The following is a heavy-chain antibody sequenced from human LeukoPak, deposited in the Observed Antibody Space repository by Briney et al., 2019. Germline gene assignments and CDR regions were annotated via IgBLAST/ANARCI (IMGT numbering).Heavy chain of an antibody. Sequence: GESLKISCEGSGXSFTNYWSGWVRQMPGKGLEWMGIIYPGDSDTIYSPSFQGQVTISADKSISTAYLQWSSLKASDTAMYFCARPRYYDRSGYLHDAFDIWGQGTMVTVSS. CDR2: IYPGDSDT. CDR3: ARPRYYDRSGYLHDAFDI. J-gene: IGHJ3*02. D-gene: IGHD3-22*01. CDR1: GXSFTNYW. V-gene: IGHV5-51*01.